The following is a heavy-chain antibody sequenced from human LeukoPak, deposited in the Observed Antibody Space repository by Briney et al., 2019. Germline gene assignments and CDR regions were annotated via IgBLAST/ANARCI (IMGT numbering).Heavy chain of an antibody. CDR1: GFTFSSYA. D-gene: IGHD2-15*01. CDR3: ARGGIGYCSGGSCLSDWFDP. J-gene: IGHJ5*02. V-gene: IGHV3-30-3*01. CDR2: ISYDGSNK. Sequence: GGSLRLSCAASGFTFSSYAMHWVRQAPGKGLEGVAVISYDGSNKYYADSVKGRFTISRDNSKNTLYLQMNSLRAEDTAVYYCARGGIGYCSGGSCLSDWFDPWGQGTLVTVSS.